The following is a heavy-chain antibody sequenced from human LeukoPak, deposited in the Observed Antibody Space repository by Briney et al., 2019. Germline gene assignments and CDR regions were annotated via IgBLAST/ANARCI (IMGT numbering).Heavy chain of an antibody. CDR3: ARDWGAYYHFFDY. CDR2: IKQDGSER. Sequence: GSLRLSCEASGFSMSVYWMSWVRQAPGKGLEWVGNIKQDGSERNYVDSVKGRFTISRDNAKKSLYLQINSLRAEDTAVYYCARDWGAYYHFFDYWGQGTLVTVSS. CDR1: GFSMSVYW. D-gene: IGHD3-22*01. V-gene: IGHV3-7*01. J-gene: IGHJ4*02.